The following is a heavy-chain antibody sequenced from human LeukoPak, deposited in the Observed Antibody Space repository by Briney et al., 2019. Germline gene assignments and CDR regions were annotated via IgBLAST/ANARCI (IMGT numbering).Heavy chain of an antibody. Sequence: PSETLSLTCAVYGGSFSGYYWSWIRQPPGKGLEWIGEINHSGSTNYNPSLKSRVTISVDTSKNQFSLKLSSVTAADTAVYYCARADYSNYGRLFDYWGQGTLVTVSS. V-gene: IGHV4-34*09. D-gene: IGHD4-11*01. CDR2: INHSGST. J-gene: IGHJ4*02. CDR3: ARADYSNYGRLFDY. CDR1: GGSFSGYY.